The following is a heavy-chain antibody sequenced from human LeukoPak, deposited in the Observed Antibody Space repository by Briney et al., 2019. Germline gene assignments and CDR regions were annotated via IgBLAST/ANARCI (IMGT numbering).Heavy chain of an antibody. Sequence: GASVKVSCKASGYTFTSYGISWVRQAPGQGLEWMGWISAYNGNTNYAQKLQGRVTMTTDTSTSTAYMELRSLRSDDTAVYYCARDVPSTGSYYYGMDVWGQGTTVTVSS. CDR3: ARDVPSTGSYYYGMDV. V-gene: IGHV1-18*01. CDR1: GYTFTSYG. CDR2: ISAYNGNT. D-gene: IGHD4-17*01. J-gene: IGHJ6*02.